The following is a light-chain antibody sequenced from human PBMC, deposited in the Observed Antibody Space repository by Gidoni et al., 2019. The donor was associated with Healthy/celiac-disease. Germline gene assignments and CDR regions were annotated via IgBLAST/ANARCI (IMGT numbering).Light chain of an antibody. CDR2: DCS. Sequence: QSALTQPASVSGSPGQSITISCTGTSSDVGGYNYVSWYQQHPGKAPKLMIYDCSHRPSGVSTRFSGSKSGNTASLTISGLQAEDEADYYCSSYTSSSTLVFGGGTKLTVL. J-gene: IGLJ2*01. CDR1: SSDVGGYNY. V-gene: IGLV2-14*03. CDR3: SSYTSSSTLV.